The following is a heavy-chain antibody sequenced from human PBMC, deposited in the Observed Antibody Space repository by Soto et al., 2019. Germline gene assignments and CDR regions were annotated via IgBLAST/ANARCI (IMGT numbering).Heavy chain of an antibody. CDR1: AYSISSGNW. CDR3: ARTFRCYCWSGCPFYAMNV. Sequence: QVQLQESGPGLVKPADTLSLTCAVSAYSISSGNWWGWIRQPPGKGLEWIGYIYDNGTTYYNPSLKGLDSMSVDTPKSEVSLKVRSLTAVDTAVYYCARTFRCYCWSGCPFYAMNVWGQGTKVIVSS. J-gene: IGHJ6*02. D-gene: IGHD3-3*01. V-gene: IGHV4-28*01. CDR2: IYDNGTT.